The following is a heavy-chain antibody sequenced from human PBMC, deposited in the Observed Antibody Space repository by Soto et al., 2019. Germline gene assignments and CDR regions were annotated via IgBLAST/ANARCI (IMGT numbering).Heavy chain of an antibody. J-gene: IGHJ5*02. CDR3: VRQFGDSEITSWFDP. CDR1: GGSISTTSYY. D-gene: IGHD2-21*01. V-gene: IGHV4-39*01. CDR2: IYYSGSA. Sequence: SETLSLTCAVSGGSISTTSYYWGWIRQPPGRGLEWIGSIYYSGSAYDNPSLKSRVTISVDPSKNQFSLKLSSVTAADTAVYYCVRQFGDSEITSWFDPWGQGTLVTVSS.